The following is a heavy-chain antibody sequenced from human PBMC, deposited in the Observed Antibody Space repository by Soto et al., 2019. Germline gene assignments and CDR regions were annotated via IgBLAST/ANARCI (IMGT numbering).Heavy chain of an antibody. CDR2: IYYSGST. CDR1: GGSISSGGYY. V-gene: IGHV4-31*03. CDR3: ARDVPPYVVPAAMGAPYGMDV. J-gene: IGHJ6*02. D-gene: IGHD2-2*01. Sequence: QVQLQESGPGLVKPSQTLSLTCTVSGGSISSGGYYWSWIRQHPGKGLEWIGYIYYSGSTYYNPSPKSRVTISVDTSKNQFSLKLSSVTAADTAVYYCARDVPPYVVPAAMGAPYGMDVWGQGTTVTVSS.